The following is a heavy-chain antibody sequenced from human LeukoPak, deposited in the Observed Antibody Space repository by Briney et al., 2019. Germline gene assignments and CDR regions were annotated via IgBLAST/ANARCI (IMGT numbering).Heavy chain of an antibody. CDR2: ISGSGGRT. Sequence: GGSLRLSCAASGFTFSSYWMSWVRQAPVKGLEWVSAISGSGGRTYYADSVKGRFTISRDNSKNTLYLQMNSLRAEDTAVYYCAKGGYDSSASEFDYWGQGTLVAVSS. V-gene: IGHV3-23*01. CDR1: GFTFSSYW. CDR3: AKGGYDSSASEFDY. D-gene: IGHD3-22*01. J-gene: IGHJ4*02.